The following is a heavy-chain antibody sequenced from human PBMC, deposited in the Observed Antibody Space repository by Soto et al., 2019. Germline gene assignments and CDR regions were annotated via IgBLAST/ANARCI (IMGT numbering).Heavy chain of an antibody. CDR2: INGAGTGTT. CDR1: GFTFSSYA. V-gene: IGHV3-23*01. Sequence: GGSLRLSCAASGFTFSSYAMSWVRQAPGKGLDWVSAINGAGTGTTYYADSVKGRFTISRDDSKNTLYLQMDSLRAEDTAVYYCAKTQYYMDVWGKGTTVTVSS. CDR3: AKTQYYMDV. J-gene: IGHJ6*03.